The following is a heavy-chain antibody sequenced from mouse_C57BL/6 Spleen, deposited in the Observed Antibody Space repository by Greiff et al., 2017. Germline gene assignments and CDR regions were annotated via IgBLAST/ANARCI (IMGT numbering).Heavy chain of an antibody. CDR1: GYTFTNYW. V-gene: IGHV1-63*01. CDR3: ARGPITTVVAGNYAMDY. D-gene: IGHD1-1*01. J-gene: IGHJ4*01. Sequence: QVHVKQSGAELVRPGTSVKMSCKASGYTFTNYWIGWAKQRPGHGLEWIGDIYPGGGYTNYNEKFKGKATLTADKSSSTAYMQFSSLTSEDSAIYYCARGPITTVVAGNYAMDYWGQGTSVTVSS. CDR2: IYPGGGYT.